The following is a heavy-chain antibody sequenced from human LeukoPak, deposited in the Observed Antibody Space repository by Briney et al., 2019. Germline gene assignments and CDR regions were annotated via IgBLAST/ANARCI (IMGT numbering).Heavy chain of an antibody. D-gene: IGHD3-10*01. CDR2: IWYDGSNK. Sequence: PGRSLRLSCAASGFTFSSYGMYWVRQAPGKGLEWVAVIWYDGSNKYYEDSVKGRFTISRDNSKNTLYLQMNSLRAEDTAVYYCAKFPYYYGSGSYYDYWGQGTLVTVSS. V-gene: IGHV3-33*06. J-gene: IGHJ4*02. CDR3: AKFPYYYGSGSYYDY. CDR1: GFTFSSYG.